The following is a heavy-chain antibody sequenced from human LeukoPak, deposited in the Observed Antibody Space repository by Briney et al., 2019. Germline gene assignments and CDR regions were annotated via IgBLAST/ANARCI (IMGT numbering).Heavy chain of an antibody. CDR2: VFHSGST. CDR3: ARQYCSSTSCYYYYYHMDV. J-gene: IGHJ6*03. D-gene: IGHD2-2*01. CDR1: GDSISSSSYY. Sequence: SETLSLTCTVSGDSISSSSYYWGWIRQPPGKGLEWIGSVFHSGSTYYNPSPKSRVTISVDTSKNQFSLKLSSVTAADTAVYYCARQYCSSTSCYYYYYHMDVWGKGTTVTVSS. V-gene: IGHV4-39*01.